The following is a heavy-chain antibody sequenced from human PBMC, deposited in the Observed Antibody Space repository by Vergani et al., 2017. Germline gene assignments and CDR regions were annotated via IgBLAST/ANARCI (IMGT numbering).Heavy chain of an antibody. CDR2: IYSGGST. CDR3: ASSSGWYGGGLQH. V-gene: IGHV3-53*01. D-gene: IGHD6-19*01. Sequence: EVQLVESGGGLIQPGGSLRLSCAASGFTVSSNYMSWVRQAPGKGLEWVSVIYSGGSTYYADSVKGRFTISRDNSKNTLYLQMNSLRAEDTAVYYGASSSGWYGGGLQHWGQGTLVTVSS. CDR1: GFTVSSNY. J-gene: IGHJ1*01.